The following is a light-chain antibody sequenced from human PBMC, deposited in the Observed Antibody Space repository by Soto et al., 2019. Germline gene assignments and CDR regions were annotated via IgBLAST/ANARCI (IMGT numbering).Light chain of an antibody. J-gene: IGKJ1*01. CDR2: GAS. V-gene: IGKV3-15*01. CDR1: QSVSSN. Sequence: EILMTQSPATLSGSAGERATLSCRASQSVSSNLPWYQQKPGTAPRLLIYGASTRATGIPARFSGSGSGTEFTLTISSLQSEDFAVYYCQQYNNWPQTFGQGTKVDI. CDR3: QQYNNWPQT.